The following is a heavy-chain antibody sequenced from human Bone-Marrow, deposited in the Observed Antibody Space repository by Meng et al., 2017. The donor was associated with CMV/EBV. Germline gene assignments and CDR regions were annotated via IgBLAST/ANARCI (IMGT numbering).Heavy chain of an antibody. CDR1: GYTFTSYD. V-gene: IGHV1-2*02. CDR3: ARARSGSYYPQVYYFDY. CDR2: INPNSGGT. J-gene: IGHJ4*02. Sequence: ASVKVSCKASGYTFTSYDINWVRQATGQGLEWMGWINPNSGGTNYAQKFQGRVTMTRDTSISTAYMELSRLRSDDTAVYYCARARSGSYYPQVYYFDYWGQGTLVTVSS. D-gene: IGHD3-10*01.